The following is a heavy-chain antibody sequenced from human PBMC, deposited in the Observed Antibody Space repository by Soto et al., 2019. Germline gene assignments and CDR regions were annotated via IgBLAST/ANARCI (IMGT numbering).Heavy chain of an antibody. CDR3: ARLVPAAIRYYYYGVDV. D-gene: IGHD2-2*02. Sequence: ASVKVSCKASGYTFTGYYIHWVRQAPGQGFEWMGWINPNSGGTNYAQKFQGRVTMTRNTSISTAYMELSSLSSEDTAVYYCARLVPAAIRYYYYGVDVWGQGTTVTVS. CDR2: INPNSGGT. CDR1: GYTFTGYY. V-gene: IGHV1-2*02. J-gene: IGHJ6*02.